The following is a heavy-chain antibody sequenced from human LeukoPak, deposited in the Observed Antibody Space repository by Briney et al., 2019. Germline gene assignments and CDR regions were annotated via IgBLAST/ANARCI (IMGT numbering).Heavy chain of an antibody. J-gene: IGHJ3*02. CDR2: IIPIFGTA. Sequence: ASVKVSCKASGGTFSSYAISWVRQAPGQGLEWMGGIIPIFGTANYAQKFQGRVTITTDESTSTAYMELSSLRSEDTAVYYCARGQIVVVPAAITYDAFDIWGQGTMVTASS. V-gene: IGHV1-69*05. D-gene: IGHD2-2*02. CDR3: ARGQIVVVPAAITYDAFDI. CDR1: GGTFSSYA.